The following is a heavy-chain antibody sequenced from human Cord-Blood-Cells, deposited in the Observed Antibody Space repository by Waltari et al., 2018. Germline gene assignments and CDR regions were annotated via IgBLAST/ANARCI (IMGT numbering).Heavy chain of an antibody. CDR3: AKNARGRGYSGYDGAFDI. Sequence: ELQLLESGGGLVQPGGSLRLSCAASGFTFSSYAMSWVRRAPGKGLEWVSAISGSGGSTYYADCVKGRFTISRDNSKNTLYLQMNSLRAEDTAVYYCAKNARGRGYSGYDGAFDIWGQGTMVTVSS. CDR2: ISGSGGST. J-gene: IGHJ3*02. CDR1: GFTFSSYA. D-gene: IGHD5-12*01. V-gene: IGHV3-23*01.